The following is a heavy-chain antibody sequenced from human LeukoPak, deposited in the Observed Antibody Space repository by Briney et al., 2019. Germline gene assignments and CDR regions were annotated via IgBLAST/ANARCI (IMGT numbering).Heavy chain of an antibody. V-gene: IGHV3-53*01. D-gene: IGHD3-10*01. CDR2: IGSGGST. CDR1: GLTVSSNY. J-gene: IGHJ4*02. CDR3: ARDTGGSDDY. Sequence: GGSLRLSSAASGLTVSSNYTSSVRQAPGEGLEWGSVIGSGGSTYYADSVKGRFTISRDNSKNTLYLQMNSLRAEDTAVYYCARDTGGSDDYWGQGTLVTVSS.